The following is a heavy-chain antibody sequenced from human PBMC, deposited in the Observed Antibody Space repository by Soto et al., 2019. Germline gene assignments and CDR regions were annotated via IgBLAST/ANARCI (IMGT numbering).Heavy chain of an antibody. J-gene: IGHJ4*02. CDR3: TARRDWTAVDPLEY. Sequence: GGSLRLSCAASGFTFSDSAMHWVRQASGKGLEWVGRIRNKGNNYATAYTASVKGRFTISRDDSKNTVYLQMNSLKIDDTVVYYCTARRDWTAVDPLEYWGLGTLVTVSS. V-gene: IGHV3-73*01. CDR1: GFTFSDSA. CDR2: IRNKGNNYAT. D-gene: IGHD5-18*01.